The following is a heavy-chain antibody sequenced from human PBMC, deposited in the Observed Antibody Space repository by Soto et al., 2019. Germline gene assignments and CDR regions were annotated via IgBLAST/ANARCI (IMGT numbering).Heavy chain of an antibody. V-gene: IGHV1-8*01. CDR3: ATSWTSLAFDI. Sequence: ASVKVSCKASGYTFTSFVINWVRQASGKGLEWMGWMNPNDGNTIYAQKFQGRVTMTEDTSTDTAYMELSSLRSEDTAVYYCATSWTSLAFDIWGQGTMVTVSS. J-gene: IGHJ3*02. CDR2: MNPNDGNT. CDR1: GYTFTSFV. D-gene: IGHD3-3*01.